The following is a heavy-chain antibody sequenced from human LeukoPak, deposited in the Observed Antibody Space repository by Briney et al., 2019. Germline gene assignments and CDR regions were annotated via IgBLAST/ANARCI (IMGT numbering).Heavy chain of an antibody. CDR3: ARGAAGGLWFDPPKGMDV. Sequence: GASVKVSCKASGYTFTGYYMHWVRQATGQGLEWMGWMNPNSGNTGYAQKFQGRVTMTRNTSISTAYMELSSLRSEDTAVYYCARGAAGGLWFDPPKGMDVWGQGTTVTVSS. D-gene: IGHD3-10*01. J-gene: IGHJ6*02. V-gene: IGHV1-8*02. CDR2: MNPNSGNT. CDR1: GYTFTGYY.